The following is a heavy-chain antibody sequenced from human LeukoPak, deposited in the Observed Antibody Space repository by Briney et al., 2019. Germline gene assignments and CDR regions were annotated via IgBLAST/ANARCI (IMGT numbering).Heavy chain of an antibody. CDR3: ARGEYNWNYGY. V-gene: IGHV4-34*01. J-gene: IGHJ4*02. D-gene: IGHD1-7*01. Sequence: SETLSLTCAVYGGSFSGYYGSWIRQPPGKGLEWIGEINHSGSTNYNPSLKSRVTISVDTSKNQFSLKLSSVTAADTAVYYCARGEYNWNYGYWGQGTLVTVSS. CDR2: INHSGST. CDR1: GGSFSGYY.